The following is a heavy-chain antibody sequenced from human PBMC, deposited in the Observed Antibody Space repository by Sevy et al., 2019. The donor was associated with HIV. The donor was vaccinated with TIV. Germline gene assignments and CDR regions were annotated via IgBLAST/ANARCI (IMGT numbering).Heavy chain of an antibody. V-gene: IGHV3-15*01. CDR1: GFTFTHAW. D-gene: IGHD2-8*02. Sequence: GGSLRLSCTASGFTFTHAWMSWVRQAPGKGLEWVGRIKSTPDGGTTDYAAPVKGRFTISRDDSKNTLYPQMNSLKTEDTAVYYCSTDPIIVLLVTDGMDVWGQGTTVTVSS. CDR3: STDPIIVLLVTDGMDV. CDR2: IKSTPDGGTT. J-gene: IGHJ6*02.